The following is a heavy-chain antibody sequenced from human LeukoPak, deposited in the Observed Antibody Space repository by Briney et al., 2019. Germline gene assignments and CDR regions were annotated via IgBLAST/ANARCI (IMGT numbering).Heavy chain of an antibody. V-gene: IGHV1-2*02. CDR3: ARVFRGGGGYYSEVQNRNNWFDP. CDR2: INPNSGGT. CDR1: GYTFTGYY. Sequence: ASVKVSCKASGYTFTGYYMHWVRQAPGQGLEWMGWINPNSGGTNYAQKSQGRVTMTRDTSISTAYMELSRLRSDDTAVYYCARVFRGGGGYYSEVQNRNNWFDPWGQGTLVTVSS. J-gene: IGHJ5*02. D-gene: IGHD3-22*01.